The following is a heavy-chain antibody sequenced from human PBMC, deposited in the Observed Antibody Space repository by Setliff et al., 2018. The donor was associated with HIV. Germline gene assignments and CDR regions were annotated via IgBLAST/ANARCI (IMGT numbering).Heavy chain of an antibody. V-gene: IGHV3-21*06. CDR1: GFTFSAYS. CDR2: ISTSGNFI. Sequence: GSLRLSCAASGFTFSAYSMNWVRQVPGKGLEWVSCISTSGNFIYYADSVKGRFTVSRDNAKNSLYLQMNSLRAGDTAVYYCLRGGAFGDIPNCWGQGTLVTVSS. CDR3: LRGGAFGDIPNC. J-gene: IGHJ4*02. D-gene: IGHD4-17*01.